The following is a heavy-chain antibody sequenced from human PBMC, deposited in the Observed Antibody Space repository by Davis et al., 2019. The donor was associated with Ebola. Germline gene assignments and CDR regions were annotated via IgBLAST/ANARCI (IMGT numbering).Heavy chain of an antibody. CDR3: ARVKSRFTIFGVVAY. J-gene: IGHJ4*02. V-gene: IGHV1-2*02. Sequence: ASVKVSCKASGYTFTGYYMHWVRQAPGQGLEWMGWINPNSGGTNYAQKFQGRVTMTRDTSISTAYMELSRLRSDDTAVYYCARVKSRFTIFGVVAYWGQGTLVTVSS. CDR1: GYTFTGYY. D-gene: IGHD3-3*01. CDR2: INPNSGGT.